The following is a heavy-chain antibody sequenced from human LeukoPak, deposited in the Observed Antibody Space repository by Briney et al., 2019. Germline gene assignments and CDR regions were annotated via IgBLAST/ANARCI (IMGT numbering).Heavy chain of an antibody. Sequence: GASVKVSCKASGYPLADNYMHWVRQAPGQGLEWMGWIHPNSGGTNYAQRFQGRVTMTRDTSISTAYMELSRLRSDDTAVYYCARDGDYGSGSYYRGFFDYWGQGTQVTVSS. CDR3: ARDGDYGSGSYYRGFFDY. CDR2: IHPNSGGT. D-gene: IGHD3-10*01. J-gene: IGHJ4*02. V-gene: IGHV1-2*02. CDR1: GYPLADNY.